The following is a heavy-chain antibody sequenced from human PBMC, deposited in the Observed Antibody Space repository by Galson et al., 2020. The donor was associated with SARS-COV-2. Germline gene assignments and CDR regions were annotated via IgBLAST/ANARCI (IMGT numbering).Heavy chain of an antibody. Sequence: GGSLRLSCAASGFTFINAWMSWVRQAPGKGLEWVGRIKSKADGGSTDYAAPVKGRFTISRDDSRNTLYLQMNGLETEDTAVYYCTTRRAYGGTFDYWGQGTLVTVSS. J-gene: IGHJ4*02. CDR1: GFTFINAW. CDR3: TTRRAYGGTFDY. V-gene: IGHV3-15*01. D-gene: IGHD3-16*01. CDR2: IKSKADGGST.